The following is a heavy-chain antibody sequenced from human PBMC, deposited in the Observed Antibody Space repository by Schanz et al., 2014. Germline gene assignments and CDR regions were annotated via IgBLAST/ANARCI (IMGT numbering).Heavy chain of an antibody. Sequence: QVQLVQSGAEVKKPGASVKVSCKASGYTFISYGIKWVRQAPGQGLEWLGRIMPLRGIGNNAWKFQDRLTITADKSMNITYRELSSLGTEDTAVYYCTRLRRADPNGVDVWGQGTTVTVS. CDR1: GYTFISYG. V-gene: IGHV1-69*04. CDR3: TRLRRADPNGVDV. CDR2: IMPLRGIG. D-gene: IGHD6-19*01. J-gene: IGHJ6*02.